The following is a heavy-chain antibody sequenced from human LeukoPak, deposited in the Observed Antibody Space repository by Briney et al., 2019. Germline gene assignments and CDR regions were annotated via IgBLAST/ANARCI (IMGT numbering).Heavy chain of an antibody. J-gene: IGHJ4*02. D-gene: IGHD4/OR15-4a*01. CDR3: AGAYGDTYYDF. CDR1: GASISDYY. V-gene: IGHV4-59*01. Sequence: SETLSLTCTVSGASISDYYWMWIRQPPGKGLEWIGYIYYTGSTNSNPSLKSRVVKSVDMSKNQFSLSLTSVSAADSALYYCAGAYGDTYYDFWGQGTLVSVSS. CDR2: IYYTGST.